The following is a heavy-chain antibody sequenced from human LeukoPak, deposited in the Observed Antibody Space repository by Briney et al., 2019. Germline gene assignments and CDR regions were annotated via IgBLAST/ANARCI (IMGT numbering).Heavy chain of an antibody. Sequence: GGSLRLSCAASGFTFSSYSMNWVRQTPGKGLEWVSSISSSSSYIYYADSVKGRFTISRDNAKNSLYLQMNSLRAEDTAVYYCARDGYKAYYFDYWGQGTLVTVSS. CDR1: GFTFSSYS. CDR2: ISSSSSYI. D-gene: IGHD5-24*01. V-gene: IGHV3-21*01. CDR3: ARDGYKAYYFDY. J-gene: IGHJ4*02.